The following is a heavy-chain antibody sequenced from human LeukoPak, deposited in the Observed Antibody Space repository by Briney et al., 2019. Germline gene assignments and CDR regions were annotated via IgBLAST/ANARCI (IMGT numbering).Heavy chain of an antibody. CDR3: ANPAAGENDWFDP. V-gene: IGHV1-69*04. J-gene: IGHJ5*02. D-gene: IGHD6-19*01. CDR1: GGTFSSYA. CDR2: IIPILGIA. Sequence: SVKVSCKASGGTFSSYAISWVRQAPGQGLEWMGRIIPILGIANYAQKFQGRVTITADKSTSTAYMELSSLRSEDTAVYYCANPAAGENDWFDPWGQGTLVTVSS.